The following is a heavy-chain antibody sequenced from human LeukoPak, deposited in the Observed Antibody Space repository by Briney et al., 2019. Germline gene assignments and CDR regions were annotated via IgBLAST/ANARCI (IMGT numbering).Heavy chain of an antibody. D-gene: IGHD3-3*01. J-gene: IGHJ4*02. CDR1: GFTFSSYA. CDR2: ISYDGSNK. Sequence: GGSLRLSCAASGFTFSSYAMHWVRQAPGKGLEWVAVISYDGSNKYYADSVKGRFTISRDNSKNTLYLQMNSLRAEDTAVYYCARDQINWDFWSGSDYWGQGTLVTVSS. CDR3: ARDQINWDFWSGSDY. V-gene: IGHV3-30*04.